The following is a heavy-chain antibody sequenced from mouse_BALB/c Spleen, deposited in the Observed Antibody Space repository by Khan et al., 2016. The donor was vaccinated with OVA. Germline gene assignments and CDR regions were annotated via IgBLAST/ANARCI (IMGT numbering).Heavy chain of an antibody. J-gene: IGHJ3*01. CDR2: VSTGGSYT. V-gene: IGHV5-6*01. Sequence: EVELVESGGDLVKPGGSLKLSCVASGFTFSTYGMSWVRQTPDKRLEWVATVSTGGSYTYYPDSVKGRFTISRDNAKNTLYLQMSGRKSEDTAMFYCTRLAYYYDSEGFAYWGQGTLVTVSA. CDR3: TRLAYYYDSEGFAY. D-gene: IGHD1-1*01. CDR1: GFTFSTYG.